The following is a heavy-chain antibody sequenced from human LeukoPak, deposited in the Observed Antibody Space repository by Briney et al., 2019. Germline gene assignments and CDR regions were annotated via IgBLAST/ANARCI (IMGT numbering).Heavy chain of an antibody. CDR2: ISAYNGNT. CDR1: GYTFTSYG. Sequence: ASVKVSCMASGYTFTSYGISWVRQAPGQGLEWMGWISAYNGNTNYAQKLQGRVTMTTDTSTSTAYMELRSLRSDDTAVYYCARDRAEMATILRAHRYFDYWGQGTLVTVSS. D-gene: IGHD5-24*01. V-gene: IGHV1-18*01. J-gene: IGHJ4*02. CDR3: ARDRAEMATILRAHRYFDY.